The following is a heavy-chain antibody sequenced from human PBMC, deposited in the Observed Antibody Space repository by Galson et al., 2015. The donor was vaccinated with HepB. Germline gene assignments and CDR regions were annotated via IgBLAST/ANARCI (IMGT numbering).Heavy chain of an antibody. J-gene: IGHJ6*02. CDR3: ASDKIDTWFGNYDFLGMDV. CDR2: ISYNGKYK. D-gene: IGHD3-10*01. Sequence: SLRLSCAASGFRFSGRSMHWVRQAPGKGPEWIGVISYNGKYKYYSESTQGRFTISRDNSGNTLFLQIDSLRPDDPAVYYCASDKIDTWFGNYDFLGMDVWGQGATVIVSS. CDR1: GFRFSGRS. V-gene: IGHV3-30*03.